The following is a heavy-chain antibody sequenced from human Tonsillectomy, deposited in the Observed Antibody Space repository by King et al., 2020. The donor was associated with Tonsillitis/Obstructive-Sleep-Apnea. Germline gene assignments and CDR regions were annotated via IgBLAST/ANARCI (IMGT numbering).Heavy chain of an antibody. D-gene: IGHD2-15*01. CDR3: ARDSHSYCSGGSFYPGDFYY. CDR1: GFTFSSYA. V-gene: IGHV3-30*01. Sequence: VQLVESGGGVVQPGRSLRLSCAASGFTFSSYAMHWVRQAPGKGLEWVAVISYDGSNKYYADSVKGRFTISRDTSKNTLYLQMNTLRAEDTAVYYCARDSHSYCSGGSFYPGDFYYCGQGTLVTVSS. J-gene: IGHJ4*02. CDR2: ISYDGSNK.